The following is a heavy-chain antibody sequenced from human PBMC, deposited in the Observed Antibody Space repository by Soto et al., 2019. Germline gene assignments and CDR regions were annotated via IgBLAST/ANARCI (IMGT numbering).Heavy chain of an antibody. CDR3: AKDLGPSRVDSYGHYPFDY. D-gene: IGHD5-18*01. Sequence: QPGGSLRLSCAASGFTFSSYGMHWVRQAPGKGLDWVAVISYDGSNKYYADSVKGRFTISRDNSKNTLYLQMNSLRAEDTAVYYCAKDLGPSRVDSYGHYPFDYWGQGTLVTVSS. CDR2: ISYDGSNK. J-gene: IGHJ4*02. CDR1: GFTFSSYG. V-gene: IGHV3-30*18.